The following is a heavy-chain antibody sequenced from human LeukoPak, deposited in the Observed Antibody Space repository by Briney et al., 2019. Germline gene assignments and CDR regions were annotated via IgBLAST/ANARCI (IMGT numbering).Heavy chain of an antibody. V-gene: IGHV1-2*02. CDR2: INPHSGGT. CDR1: GYNYRDYY. Sequence: ASVKVSCKASGYNYRDYYIHWVRHAPGQGLKCMGWINPHSGGTRYAPKFQGRVTMSSDTAINTAYMELRRLRSDDTAVFYCARVNRFYKRTYPAGYDIWGQGTRVTVSS. J-gene: IGHJ3*02. D-gene: IGHD6-25*01. CDR3: ARVNRFYKRTYPAGYDI.